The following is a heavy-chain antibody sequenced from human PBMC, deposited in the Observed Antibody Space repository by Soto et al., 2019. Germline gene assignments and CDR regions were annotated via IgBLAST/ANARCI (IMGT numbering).Heavy chain of an antibody. D-gene: IGHD4-4*01. J-gene: IGHJ4*02. CDR1: GGSISRYY. CDR2: ISNSGST. Sequence: PSGSLSLTCTVSGGSISRYYWTWIRQPPGRGLEWIGYISNSGSTNSSPSLKSRVTISIDTSKNQFSLKLTSVTAADTAVYYCARTVSAYFDYWGQGALVTAPQ. V-gene: IGHV4-4*09. CDR3: ARTVSAYFDY.